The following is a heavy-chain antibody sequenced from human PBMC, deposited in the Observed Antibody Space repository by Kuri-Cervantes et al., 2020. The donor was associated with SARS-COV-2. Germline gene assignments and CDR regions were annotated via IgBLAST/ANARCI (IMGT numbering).Heavy chain of an antibody. D-gene: IGHD6-13*01. V-gene: IGHV3-30-3*01. CDR1: GFTFSSYA. CDR3: AREAWEDGYRAGAFDI. CDR2: ISYDGSNK. J-gene: IGHJ3*02. Sequence: GESLKISYAASGFTFSSYAMHWVRQAPGKGQEWVAVISYDGSNKYYAESEKGLFIISRANSKTTLYLQMKSLRADETAVYYCAREAWEDGYRAGAFDIWGQGTMVTVSS.